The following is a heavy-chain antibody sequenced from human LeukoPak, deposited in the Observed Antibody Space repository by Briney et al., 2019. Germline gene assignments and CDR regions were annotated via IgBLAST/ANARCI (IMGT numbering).Heavy chain of an antibody. Sequence: SGGSLRLSCAASGFTFSSYAMSWVRQAPRKGLEWVSVIYSGGSTYYADSVKGRFTISRDNAKNSLFLQMDSLRAEDTALYYCARKIPGPRYSYGSLDYWGQGTLVTVSS. V-gene: IGHV3-23*03. CDR2: IYSGGST. CDR3: ARKIPGPRYSYGSLDY. CDR1: GFTFSSYA. D-gene: IGHD5-18*01. J-gene: IGHJ4*02.